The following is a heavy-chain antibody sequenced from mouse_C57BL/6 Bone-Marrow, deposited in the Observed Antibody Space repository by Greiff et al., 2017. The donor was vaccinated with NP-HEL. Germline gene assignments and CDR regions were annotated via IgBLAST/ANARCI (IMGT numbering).Heavy chain of an antibody. Sequence: EVKLVESGGDLVKPGGSLKLSCAASGFTFSSYGMSWVRQTPDTRLEWVATISSGGSYTYYPASVKGRFTLSRDNAKNTLYLQMSSLKSEDTARYYCARNDGYAMDYWGQGTSVTVSS. D-gene: IGHD2-12*01. CDR3: ARNDGYAMDY. CDR1: GFTFSSYG. CDR2: ISSGGSYT. J-gene: IGHJ4*01. V-gene: IGHV5-6*01.